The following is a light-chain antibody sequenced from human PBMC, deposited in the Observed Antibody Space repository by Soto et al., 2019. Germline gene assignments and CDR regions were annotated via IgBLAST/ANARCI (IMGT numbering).Light chain of an antibody. Sequence: EIVMTQSPATLSVSPGERATLSCRASQSLSNNLAWYQQKPGQAPRLLMYGASTRATGIPARFSGSGYGTEFTLTISSLQSEDFAVYYGQQYNNWPPLTFGGGTKVEIK. CDR2: GAS. V-gene: IGKV3-15*01. J-gene: IGKJ4*01. CDR1: QSLSNN. CDR3: QQYNNWPPLT.